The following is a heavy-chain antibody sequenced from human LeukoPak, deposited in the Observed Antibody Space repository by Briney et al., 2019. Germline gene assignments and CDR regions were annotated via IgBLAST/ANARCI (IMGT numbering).Heavy chain of an antibody. CDR1: GESFSGYY. D-gene: IGHD3-10*02. J-gene: IGHJ4*02. CDR3: ARVSPVTMCDY. CDR2: INHSGST. V-gene: IGHV4-34*01. Sequence: SETLSLTCAVYGESFSGYYWSWIRQPPGKGLEWIGEINHSGSTNYNPSLKSRVTISVDTSKNQFSLKLSSVTAADTAVYYCARVSPVTMCDYWGQGTLVTVSS.